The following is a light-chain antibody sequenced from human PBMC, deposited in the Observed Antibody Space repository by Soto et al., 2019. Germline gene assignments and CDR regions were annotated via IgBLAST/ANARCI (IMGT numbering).Light chain of an antibody. CDR2: DAY. Sequence: EIVMTHSAATFSVSPGETATLSCRASHSVRSDLAWYQQKPGQSPRLLIFDAYARATGIPATFSGSGSGTEFTPTISNLQSEDFAVYYCHQHNKWPPITFGQGTRLEIK. J-gene: IGKJ5*01. CDR3: HQHNKWPPIT. CDR1: HSVRSD. V-gene: IGKV3-15*01.